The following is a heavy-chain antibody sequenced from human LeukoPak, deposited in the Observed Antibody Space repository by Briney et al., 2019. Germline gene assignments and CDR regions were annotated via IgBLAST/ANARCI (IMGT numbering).Heavy chain of an antibody. Sequence: ASVKVSCKASGYTFTSYYMHWVRQAPGQGLEWMGIINPSGGSTSYAQKFQGRVTMIRDTSTSTVYMELSSLRSEDTAVYYCARVQYSSSWYDTRAEYFQHWGQGTLVTVSS. CDR3: ARVQYSSSWYDTRAEYFQH. CDR1: GYTFTSYY. D-gene: IGHD6-13*01. J-gene: IGHJ1*01. V-gene: IGHV1-46*01. CDR2: INPSGGST.